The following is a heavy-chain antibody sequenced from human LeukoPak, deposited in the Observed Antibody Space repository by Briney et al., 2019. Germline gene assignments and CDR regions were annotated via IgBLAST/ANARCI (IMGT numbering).Heavy chain of an antibody. J-gene: IGHJ5*02. CDR1: GFTVSNNY. CDR2: IYTGTNT. CDR3: ARDLRSSGS. Sequence: PGGSLRLSCAASGFTVSNNYMNWVRQAPGKGLEWVSVIYTGTNTYYADSVKGRFTISRDNSKNTLYLQMNSLRAEDTAVYYCARDLRSSGSWGQGTLVTVSS. D-gene: IGHD3-10*01. V-gene: IGHV3-66*01.